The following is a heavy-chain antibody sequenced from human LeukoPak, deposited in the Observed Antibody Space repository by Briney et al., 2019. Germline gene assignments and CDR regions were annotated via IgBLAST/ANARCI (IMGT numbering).Heavy chain of an antibody. CDR1: GFTFSSYA. Sequence: GGSLRLSCAASGFTFSSYAMSWVRQAPGKGLEWVSAISGSGGSTYYADSVKGRFTISRDNSKNTLYLQMNSLRAEDTAVYYCARASSYSSGWSYYYYMDVWGKGTTVTISS. CDR2: ISGSGGST. V-gene: IGHV3-23*01. CDR3: ARASSYSSGWSYYYYMDV. J-gene: IGHJ6*03. D-gene: IGHD6-19*01.